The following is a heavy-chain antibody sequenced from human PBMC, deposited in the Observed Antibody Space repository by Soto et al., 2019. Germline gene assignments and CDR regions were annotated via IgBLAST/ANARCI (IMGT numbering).Heavy chain of an antibody. CDR2: VYYSGNT. CDR3: ARGALLWFGEPHPYFDY. D-gene: IGHD3-10*01. CDR1: GGSLSSYY. J-gene: IGHJ4*02. V-gene: IGHV4-59*01. Sequence: SETLSLTCTVSGGSLSSYYWTWIRQPPGKGLEWIGYVYYSGNTNYNPSLKSRVTISVDTSKNQFSLRLSSVTAADTAVYYCARGALLWFGEPHPYFDYWGQGTLVTVSS.